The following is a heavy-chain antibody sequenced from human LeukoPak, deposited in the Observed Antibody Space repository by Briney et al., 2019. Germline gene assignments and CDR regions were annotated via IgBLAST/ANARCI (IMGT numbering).Heavy chain of an antibody. CDR1: GYSISSGYY. D-gene: IGHD1-26*01. CDR2: IYHSGST. Sequence: SETLSLTCTVSGYSISSGYYWGWIRQPPGKGLEWIGSIYHSGSTYYNPSLKSRVTISVDTSKNQFSLKLSSVTAADTAVYYCARQPGELLTGYFDYWGQGTLVTVSS. J-gene: IGHJ4*02. CDR3: ARQPGELLTGYFDY. V-gene: IGHV4-38-2*02.